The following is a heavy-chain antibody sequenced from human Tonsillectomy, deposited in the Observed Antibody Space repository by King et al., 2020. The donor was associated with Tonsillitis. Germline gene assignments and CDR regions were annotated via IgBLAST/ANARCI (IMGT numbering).Heavy chain of an antibody. CDR1: GFSFSNNW. Sequence: VQLVESGGPLVPPGASPRPSRAAPGFSFSNNWIQCVRHPPGKGLVGVSRINDDGSTTLYADSVKGRFPVSRDNAKNTLYLQMNSLRAEDTAVYYCVKDSSGSYWGQGSLVTVSS. V-gene: IGHV3-74*03. CDR3: VKDSSGSY. D-gene: IGHD3-22*01. CDR2: INDDGSTT. J-gene: IGHJ4*02.